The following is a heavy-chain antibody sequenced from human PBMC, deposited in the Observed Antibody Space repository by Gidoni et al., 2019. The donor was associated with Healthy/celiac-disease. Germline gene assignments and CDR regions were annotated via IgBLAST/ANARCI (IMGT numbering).Heavy chain of an antibody. CDR3: ARGEYAIGYYYDSSGYSVGRYFDY. CDR2: ISPIFGTA. D-gene: IGHD3-22*01. J-gene: IGHJ4*02. V-gene: IGHV1-69*01. CDR1: GGTFSSYA. Sequence: QVQLVQSGAEVKKPGTSVKVSCKASGGTFSSYAISWVRQAPGQGLEWMGGISPIFGTANSAQKFQGRVTITADESTSPAYMELSSLRSEDTAVYYCARGEYAIGYYYDSSGYSVGRYFDYWGQGTLVTVSS.